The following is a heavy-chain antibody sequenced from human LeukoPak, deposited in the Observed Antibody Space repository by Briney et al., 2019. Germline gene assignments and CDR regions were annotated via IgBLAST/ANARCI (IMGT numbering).Heavy chain of an antibody. D-gene: IGHD5-12*01. CDR3: ARDPTPSGYDYYFDY. Sequence: ASVKVSCKASGYTFTSYDINWVRQAPGQGLEWMGWMNPNSGNTGYAQKFQGRVTMTRNTSISTAYMELSRLRSDDMAVYYCARDPTPSGYDYYFDYWGQGTLVTVSS. V-gene: IGHV1-8*01. J-gene: IGHJ4*02. CDR2: MNPNSGNT. CDR1: GYTFTSYD.